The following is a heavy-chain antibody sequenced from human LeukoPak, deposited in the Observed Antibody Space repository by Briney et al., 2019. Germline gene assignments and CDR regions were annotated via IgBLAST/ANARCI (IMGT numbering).Heavy chain of an antibody. CDR3: ARTGIKTTVTTGADY. V-gene: IGHV3-48*04. CDR1: GFTFSSYS. Sequence: GGSLRLSCAASGFTFSSYSMNWVRQAPGKGLEWVSYISSSSSTIYYADSVKGRFTISRDNAKNSLYLRMNSLRAEDTAVYYCARTGIKTTVTTGADYWGQGTLVTVSS. CDR2: ISSSSSTI. D-gene: IGHD4-17*01. J-gene: IGHJ4*02.